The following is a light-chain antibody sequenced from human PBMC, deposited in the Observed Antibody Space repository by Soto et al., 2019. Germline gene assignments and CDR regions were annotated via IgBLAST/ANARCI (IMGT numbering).Light chain of an antibody. CDR1: QGISNY. J-gene: IGKJ1*01. Sequence: DIQMTQSPSSLSASVGDRVTITCRASQGISNYLAWYQQKPGTVPKLLIYSASTLQSGVPSRFSGSGSGTDFTLTISSLQPEDVATYYCQKHNSAPWTVGQGTKVEIK. CDR3: QKHNSAPWT. V-gene: IGKV1-27*01. CDR2: SAS.